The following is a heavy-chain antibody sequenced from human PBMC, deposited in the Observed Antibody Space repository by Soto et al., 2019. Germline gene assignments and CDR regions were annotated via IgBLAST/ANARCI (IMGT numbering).Heavy chain of an antibody. D-gene: IGHD3-3*01. J-gene: IGHJ4*02. CDR3: ARGSNNAIFGVVKVFDY. CDR1: GGSISSGDYY. Sequence: QVQLQESGPGLVKPSQTLSLTCTVSGGSISSGDYYWSWIRQPPGKGLEWIGYIYYSGSTYYNPSLKSRVTRTVDTSKNQFSLKLSSVTAADTAVYYCARGSNNAIFGVVKVFDYWGQGTLVTVSS. V-gene: IGHV4-30-4*01. CDR2: IYYSGST.